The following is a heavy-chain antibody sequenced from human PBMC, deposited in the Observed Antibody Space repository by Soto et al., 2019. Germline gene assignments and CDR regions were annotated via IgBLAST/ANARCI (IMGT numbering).Heavy chain of an antibody. CDR3: ASGVVDATGSFDY. J-gene: IGHJ4*02. Sequence: SETLCLTCTVSVGSISSGDYYWSWIRQPPGKGLEWIGYIYYSGSTYYNPSLKSRVTISVDTSKNQFSLKLSSVTAADTAVYYCASGVVDATGSFDYWGQGTMVTVSS. V-gene: IGHV4-30-4*01. CDR2: IYYSGST. CDR1: VGSISSGDYY. D-gene: IGHD2-15*01.